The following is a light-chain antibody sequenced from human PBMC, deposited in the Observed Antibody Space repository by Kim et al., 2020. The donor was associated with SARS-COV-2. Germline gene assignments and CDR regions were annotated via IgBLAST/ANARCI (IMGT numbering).Light chain of an antibody. V-gene: IGKV1-33*01. Sequence: RSASVGDRVTISCQASQDIRKHLNWDQQKPGKAPKLLINDVSNLEIGVPSRFSGSGYGIYFTFTISSLQPEDVATYYCQQYVNFVTFGGGTKLEI. J-gene: IGKJ4*01. CDR1: QDIRKH. CDR2: DVS. CDR3: QQYVNFVT.